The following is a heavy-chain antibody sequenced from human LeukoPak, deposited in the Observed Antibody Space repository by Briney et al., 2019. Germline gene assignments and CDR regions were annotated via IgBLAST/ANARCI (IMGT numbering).Heavy chain of an antibody. D-gene: IGHD3-22*01. CDR2: IIPIFGTA. CDR1: GGTFSSYA. J-gene: IGHJ4*02. CDR3: AISLYDSSGYYRSH. V-gene: IGHV1-69*01. Sequence: SVKVSCKASGGTFSSYAISWVRQAPGQGLEWMGGIIPIFGTANYAQKFQGRVTITADESTSTAYMELCSLRSEDTAVYYCAISLYDSSGYYRSHWGQGTLVTVSS.